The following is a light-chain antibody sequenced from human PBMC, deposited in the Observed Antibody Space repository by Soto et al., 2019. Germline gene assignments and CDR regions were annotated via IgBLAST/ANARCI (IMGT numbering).Light chain of an antibody. Sequence: QSVLTPPPSVSGAPGQRVTISCTGSRSNIGAGYDVHWYQQLPGTAPKLLIFININRPSGIPDRFSGSKSGTSASLAITGLRAEDEADYYCQSYDSSLSGYVFGTGTKVTVL. J-gene: IGLJ1*01. CDR3: QSYDSSLSGYV. CDR2: INI. CDR1: RSNIGAGYD. V-gene: IGLV1-40*01.